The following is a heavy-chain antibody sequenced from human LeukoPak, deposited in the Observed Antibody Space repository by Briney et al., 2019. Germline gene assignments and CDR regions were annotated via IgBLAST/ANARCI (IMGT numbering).Heavy chain of an antibody. CDR2: IYYSGST. D-gene: IGHD5-18*01. Sequence: SETLSLTCTVSGGSISSYYWSWIRQPPGKGLEWIGYIYYSGSTNYNPSLKSRVTISVDTSKNQFSLKLSSVTAADTAVYYCARLSGGYGFDYWGQGILVTVSS. J-gene: IGHJ4*02. CDR3: ARLSGGYGFDY. V-gene: IGHV4-59*08. CDR1: GGSISSYY.